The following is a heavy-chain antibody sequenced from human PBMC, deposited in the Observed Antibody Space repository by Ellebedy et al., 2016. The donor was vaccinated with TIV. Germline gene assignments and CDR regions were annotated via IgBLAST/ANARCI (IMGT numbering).Heavy chain of an antibody. Sequence: GGSLRLXXAASGFTFRSYWMSWVRQAPGKGLEWVANIKEDGSEKHYVDSVKGRFTISRDNAKNSLYLQMNSLRAEDTAVYYCAGSSSWYPSADYWGQGTLVTVSS. CDR2: IKEDGSEK. CDR1: GFTFRSYW. J-gene: IGHJ4*02. CDR3: AGSSSWYPSADY. V-gene: IGHV3-7*01. D-gene: IGHD6-13*01.